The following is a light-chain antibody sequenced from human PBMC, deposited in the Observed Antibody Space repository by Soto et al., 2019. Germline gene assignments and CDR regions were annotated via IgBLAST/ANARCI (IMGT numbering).Light chain of an antibody. CDR3: QQYGSSPDT. CDR2: DAS. J-gene: IGKJ5*01. CDR1: QSVSSSY. Sequence: EIVLRQRRSNKYPSXRESGTLPXXXGQSVSSSYLAWYQQKPGLAPRLLIYDASSRAPGIPYRFSGSGSGTDFTLTISRLEPEDFAVYYCQQYGSSPDTFGQGTRLET. V-gene: IGKV3D-20*01.